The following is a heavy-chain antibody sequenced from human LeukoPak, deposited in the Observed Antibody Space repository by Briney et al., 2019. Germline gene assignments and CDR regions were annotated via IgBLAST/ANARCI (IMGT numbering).Heavy chain of an antibody. V-gene: IGHV4-4*02. Sequence: PSGTLSLTCVVSGGSISSSNWWSWVRQPPEKGLEWIGEISHDGSTNYNPSLKSRVTISVDKSNNHFSLKLTSVTAADTAVYYCARGPPYIVVVTAIGFFDYWGQGTLVTVSS. CDR2: ISHDGST. CDR3: ARGPPYIVVVTAIGFFDY. CDR1: GGSISSSNW. D-gene: IGHD2-21*02. J-gene: IGHJ4*02.